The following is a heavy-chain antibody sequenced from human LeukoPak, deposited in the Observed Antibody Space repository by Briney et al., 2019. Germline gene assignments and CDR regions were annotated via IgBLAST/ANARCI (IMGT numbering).Heavy chain of an antibody. Sequence: GGSLRLSCAASGFTFDDYGMSWVRQAPGKGLEWVSGINWNGGSTGYADSVKGRFTISRDNAKNSLYLQKNSLRAEDTALYYCARDQRLVQAYYFDYWGQGTLVTVSS. CDR1: GFTFDDYG. CDR3: ARDQRLVQAYYFDY. D-gene: IGHD6-19*01. CDR2: INWNGGST. J-gene: IGHJ4*02. V-gene: IGHV3-20*04.